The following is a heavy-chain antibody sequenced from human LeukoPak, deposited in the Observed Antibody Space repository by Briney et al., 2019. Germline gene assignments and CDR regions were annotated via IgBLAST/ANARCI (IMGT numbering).Heavy chain of an antibody. CDR3: AIEMATRSLDY. J-gene: IGHJ4*02. Sequence: SETLSLTCAVYSGSFSTYYWSWIRQPPGKGLEWIGEINHSGSTNYNPSLKSRVTISVDTSKNQFSLKLSSVTAADTAVYYCAIEMATRSLDYWGQGTLVTVSS. D-gene: IGHD5-24*01. V-gene: IGHV4-34*01. CDR1: SGSFSTYY. CDR2: INHSGST.